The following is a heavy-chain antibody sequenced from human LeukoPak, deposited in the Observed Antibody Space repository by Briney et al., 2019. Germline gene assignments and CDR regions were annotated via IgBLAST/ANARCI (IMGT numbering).Heavy chain of an antibody. CDR1: GGSISSYY. CDR2: IYTSGST. D-gene: IGHD3-3*01. Sequence: SETLSLTCTVSGGSISSYYWSWIRQPAGKGLEWIERIYTSGSTNYNPSLKSRVTMSVDTSKNQFSLKLSSVTAADTAVYYCARDKSVDFWSGYYTLFDYWGQGTLVTVSS. J-gene: IGHJ4*02. V-gene: IGHV4-4*07. CDR3: ARDKSVDFWSGYYTLFDY.